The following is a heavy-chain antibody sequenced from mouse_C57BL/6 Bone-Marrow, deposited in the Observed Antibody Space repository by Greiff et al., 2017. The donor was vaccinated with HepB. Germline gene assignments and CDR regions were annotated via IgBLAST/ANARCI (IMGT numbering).Heavy chain of an antibody. J-gene: IGHJ4*01. CDR2: ISDGGSYT. CDR3: ASSTMVTSDAMDN. V-gene: IGHV5-4*01. D-gene: IGHD2-2*01. CDR1: GFTFSSYA. Sequence: EVQLVESGGGLVKPGGSLKLSCAASGFTFSSYAMSWVRQTPEKRVEWVATISDGGSYTYYPDNVKGRFTISRDNAKNNLYLQMSHLKSEDTAMYYCASSTMVTSDAMDNWSQGTSVTVSS.